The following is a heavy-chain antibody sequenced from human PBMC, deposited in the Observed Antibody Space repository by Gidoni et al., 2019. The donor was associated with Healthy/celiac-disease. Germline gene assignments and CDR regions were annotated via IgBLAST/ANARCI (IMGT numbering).Heavy chain of an antibody. CDR2: IRSKAYGGTT. Sequence: EVQLVESGGGLVQPGRSLRHSCTASGFTLGDNAMSWVRQAPGKGLEWVGFIRSKAYGGTTEYAASVKGRFTISRDDSKSIAYLQMNSLKTEDTAVYYCTRDPARTNSRLFDPWGQGTLVTVSS. CDR1: GFTLGDNA. CDR3: TRDPARTNSRLFDP. J-gene: IGHJ5*02. D-gene: IGHD1-1*01. V-gene: IGHV3-49*04.